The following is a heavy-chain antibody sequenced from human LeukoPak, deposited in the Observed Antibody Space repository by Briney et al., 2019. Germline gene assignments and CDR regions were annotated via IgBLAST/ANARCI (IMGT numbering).Heavy chain of an antibody. CDR2: IYYSGST. Sequence: SETLSLTCTVSRGSISRSSYSWGWIRQPPGKGLEWIGYIYYSGSTNYNPSLKSRVTISVDTSKNQFSLKLTSVTAADTAVYYCARAAAFFDIWGQGTMVTVSS. D-gene: IGHD6-25*01. CDR1: RGSISRSSYS. CDR3: ARAAAFFDI. V-gene: IGHV4-61*05. J-gene: IGHJ3*02.